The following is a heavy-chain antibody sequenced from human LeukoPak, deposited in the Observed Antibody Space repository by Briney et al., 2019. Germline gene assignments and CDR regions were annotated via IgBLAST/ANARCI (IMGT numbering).Heavy chain of an antibody. V-gene: IGHV3-23*01. CDR3: AKDLISSSTDDAFDI. J-gene: IGHJ3*02. Sequence: GSLRLSCAASGFTFSSYAMSWVRQAPGKGLEWVSAISGSGGSIYYADSVKGRFTISRDNSKNTLYLHMNSLRAEDTAVYYCAKDLISSSTDDAFDIWGQGTMVTVSS. D-gene: IGHD6-13*01. CDR2: ISGSGGSI. CDR1: GFTFSSYA.